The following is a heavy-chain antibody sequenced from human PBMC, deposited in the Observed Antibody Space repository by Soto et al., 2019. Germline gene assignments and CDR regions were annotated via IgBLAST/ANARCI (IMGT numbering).Heavy chain of an antibody. CDR2: INHSGST. CDR3: ARGRGYCSGGSCYSGAFDI. CDR1: GGSFSGYY. Sequence: SETLSLTCAVYGGSFSGYYWSWIRQPPGKGLEWIGEINHSGSTNYNPSLKSRVTISVDTSKNQFSLKLSSVTAADTAVYYCARGRGYCSGGSCYSGAFDIWGQGTMVNVSS. D-gene: IGHD2-15*01. J-gene: IGHJ3*02. V-gene: IGHV4-34*01.